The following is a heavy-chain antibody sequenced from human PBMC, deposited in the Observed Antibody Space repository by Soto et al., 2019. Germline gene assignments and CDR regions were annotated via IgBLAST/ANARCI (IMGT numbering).Heavy chain of an antibody. CDR3: AGRGYSYGSIDY. CDR1: GFTFSSYS. V-gene: IGHV3-21*01. D-gene: IGHD5-18*01. Sequence: EVQLVESGGGLVKPGGSLRLSCAASGFTFSSYSMNWVRQAPGKRLEWVSSISSSSSYIYYADSVKGRFTISRDNAKNSLYLQMNSLRAEDTAVYYCAGRGYSYGSIDYWGQGTLVTVSS. CDR2: ISSSSSYI. J-gene: IGHJ4*02.